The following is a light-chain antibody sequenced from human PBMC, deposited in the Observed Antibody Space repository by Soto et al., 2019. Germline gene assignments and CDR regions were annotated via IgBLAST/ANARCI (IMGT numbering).Light chain of an antibody. Sequence: DIQMPQSPSSLSASVGDRVPITCRARHSISSYLNWYQQKPGKAPKLLIYAVSTLQGGVPPRFSGSGSGTDFTLTISSLQPEDFATYYCQQSYNTPRTLGQGTKLEIK. V-gene: IGKV1-39*01. CDR2: AVS. J-gene: IGKJ2*01. CDR1: HSISSY. CDR3: QQSYNTPRT.